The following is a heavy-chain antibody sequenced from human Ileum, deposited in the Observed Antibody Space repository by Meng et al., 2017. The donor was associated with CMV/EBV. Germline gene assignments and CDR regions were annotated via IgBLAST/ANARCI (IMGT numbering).Heavy chain of an antibody. CDR1: GGTVSSYA. J-gene: IGHJ5*02. Sequence: GGTVSSYAISWVRQAPGQGLEWMGGIIPIFGTANYAQKFQGRVTITTDESTSTAYMELSSLRSEDTAVYYCARGVTMVRGVPSGFDPWGQGTLVTVSS. CDR3: ARGVTMVRGVPSGFDP. V-gene: IGHV1-69*05. CDR2: IIPIFGTA. D-gene: IGHD3-10*01.